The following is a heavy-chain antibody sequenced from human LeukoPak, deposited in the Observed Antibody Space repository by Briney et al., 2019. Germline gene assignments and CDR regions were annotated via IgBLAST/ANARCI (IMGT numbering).Heavy chain of an antibody. CDR1: GFTFSSYG. D-gene: IGHD6-13*01. CDR3: AKVIAAAADY. J-gene: IGHJ4*02. Sequence: GGSLRLSCAASGFTFSSYGMHRVRQAPGKGLEWVAFIRYDGSNKYYADSVKGRFTISRDNSNNTLYLQMNSLRAEDTAVYYCAKVIAAAADYWGQGTLVTVSS. V-gene: IGHV3-30*02. CDR2: IRYDGSNK.